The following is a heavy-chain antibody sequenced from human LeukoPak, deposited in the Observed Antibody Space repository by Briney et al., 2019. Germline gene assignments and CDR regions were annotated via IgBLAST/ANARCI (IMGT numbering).Heavy chain of an antibody. CDR1: GGSFSGYY. CDR3: ARGRGQWLVTKYYFDY. CDR2: INHSGST. V-gene: IGHV4-34*01. D-gene: IGHD6-19*01. Sequence: SETLSLTCAVYGGSFSGYYWNWIRQPPGKGLEWIGEINHSGSTNYNPSLKSRVTISVDTPKNQFSLKLSSVTAADTAVYYCARGRGQWLVTKYYFDYWGQGTLVTVSS. J-gene: IGHJ4*02.